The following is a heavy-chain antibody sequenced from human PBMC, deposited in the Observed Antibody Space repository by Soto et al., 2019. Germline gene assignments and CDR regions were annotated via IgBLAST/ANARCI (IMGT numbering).Heavy chain of an antibody. Sequence: PSETLSLTCTVSGGSISSYYWSWIRQPPGKGLEWIGCIYDSGSTYYNPSLKSRVTISVDTSKNKFSLRLYSVTAADTAVYYCARLNDYVEFFQHWGQGTLVTVSS. CDR1: GGSISSYY. V-gene: IGHV4-59*08. CDR2: IYDSGST. CDR3: ARLNDYVEFFQH. J-gene: IGHJ1*01. D-gene: IGHD4-17*01.